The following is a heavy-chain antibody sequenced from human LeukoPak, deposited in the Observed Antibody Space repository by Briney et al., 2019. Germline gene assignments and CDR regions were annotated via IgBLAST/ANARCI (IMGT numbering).Heavy chain of an antibody. CDR2: IYHSGST. Sequence: PSETLPLTCAVSGGSISSTNWWSWVRQPPGKGLEWIAEIYHSGSTSYNPSLKSRATILIDTSKNQFSLSLTSVTAADTDVYYCATLGYCTGGNCYQDDFWGQGTLVTVSS. CDR3: ATLGYCTGGNCYQDDF. D-gene: IGHD2-15*01. CDR1: GGSISSTNW. V-gene: IGHV4-4*02. J-gene: IGHJ4*02.